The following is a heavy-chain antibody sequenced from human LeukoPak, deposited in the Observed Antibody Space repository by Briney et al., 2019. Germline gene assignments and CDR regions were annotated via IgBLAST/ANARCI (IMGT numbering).Heavy chain of an antibody. CDR1: GFTFSYYG. Sequence: PGGSLRLSCVASGFTFSYYGMHWVRQAPGKGLEWVAFIRYDGSNEYYAESVKGRFTISRDNSKNPLYLQMNSLRVEDTAAYYCAKIEGKYQLANIPDSWGQGTLVTVSS. V-gene: IGHV3-30*02. J-gene: IGHJ4*02. D-gene: IGHD2-2*01. CDR3: AKIEGKYQLANIPDS. CDR2: IRYDGSNE.